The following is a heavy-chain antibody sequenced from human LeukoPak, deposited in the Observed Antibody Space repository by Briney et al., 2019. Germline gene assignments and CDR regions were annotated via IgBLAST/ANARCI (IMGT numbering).Heavy chain of an antibody. CDR2: MNPNSGNT. CDR1: GYTFTSYD. V-gene: IGHV1-8*01. D-gene: IGHD6-19*01. CDR3: ARGVGGSGWYYFDY. Sequence: GASVKVSCKASGYTFTSYDINWVRQATGQGLEWIGWMNPNSGNTGYAQKFQGRVTMTRNTSISTAYMELSSLRSEDTAVYYCARGVGGSGWYYFDYWGQGTLVTVSS. J-gene: IGHJ4*02.